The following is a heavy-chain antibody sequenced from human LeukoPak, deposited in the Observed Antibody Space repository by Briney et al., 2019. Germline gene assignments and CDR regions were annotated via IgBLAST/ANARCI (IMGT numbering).Heavy chain of an antibody. CDR1: GFTFTTHS. D-gene: IGHD4-17*01. J-gene: IGHJ4*02. Sequence: PGGSLRLSCAASGFTFTTHSMNWVRQAPGKGLEWVSYISSSSSYIYYVDSVRGRFTISRDNANNSLYLQMNSLRAEDTAVYYCAREGDYFGDDWGQGTLVTVSS. CDR2: ISSSSSYI. V-gene: IGHV3-21*01. CDR3: AREGDYFGDD.